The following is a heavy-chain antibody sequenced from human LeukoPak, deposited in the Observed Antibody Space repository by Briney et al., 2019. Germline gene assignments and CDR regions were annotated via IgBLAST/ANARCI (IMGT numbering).Heavy chain of an antibody. J-gene: IGHJ2*01. CDR1: GGTFSSYA. D-gene: IGHD2-15*01. CDR3: ARDCSGGSCYGEVDL. Sequence: GASVKVSCKASGGTFSSYAISWVRQAPGQGLEWMGRIIPILGIANYAQKFQGRVTITADKSTSTAYMELSSLRSEDTAVYYCARDCSGGSCYGEVDLWGRGTLVTVSS. CDR2: IIPILGIA. V-gene: IGHV1-69*04.